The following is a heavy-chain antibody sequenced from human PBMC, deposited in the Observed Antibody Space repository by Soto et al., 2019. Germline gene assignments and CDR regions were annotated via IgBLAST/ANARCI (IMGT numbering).Heavy chain of an antibody. D-gene: IGHD3-22*01. J-gene: IGHJ4*02. Sequence: GASVKVSCKASGYTFTGYYMHWVRQAPGQGLEWMGWINPNSGGTNYAQKFQGRVTMTRDTSISTAYMELSRLRSDDTAVYYCARDIVFEDSSGNLPGYXGQGTLVTVSS. CDR1: GYTFTGYY. V-gene: IGHV1-2*02. CDR2: INPNSGGT. CDR3: ARDIVFEDSSGNLPGY.